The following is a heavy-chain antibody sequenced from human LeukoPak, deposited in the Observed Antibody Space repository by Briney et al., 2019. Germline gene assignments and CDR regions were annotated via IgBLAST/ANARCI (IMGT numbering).Heavy chain of an antibody. CDR3: ARVRAVAPRRWFDP. CDR2: INHSGST. CDR1: GGSFSGYY. D-gene: IGHD6-19*01. V-gene: IGHV4-34*01. Sequence: SETLSLTCAVYGGSFSGYYWSWIRQPPGKGLEWIGGINHSGSTNYNPSLKSRVTISVDTSKNQFSLKLSSVTAADTAVYYCARVRAVAPRRWFDPWGQGTLVTVSS. J-gene: IGHJ5*02.